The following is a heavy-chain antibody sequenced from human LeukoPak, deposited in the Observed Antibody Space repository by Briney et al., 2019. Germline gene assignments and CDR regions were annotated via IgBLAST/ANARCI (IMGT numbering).Heavy chain of an antibody. CDR3: AGVAMYSSGWYERAFDI. CDR2: ISSSGSTI. Sequence: GGSLRLSCAPSGCTFSSYEMNWVRQAPGKGLEWVSYISSSGSTIYYADSVKGRFTISRDNAKNSLYLQMNSLRAEDTAVYYCAGVAMYSSGWYERAFDIWGQGTMVTVSS. V-gene: IGHV3-48*03. CDR1: GCTFSSYE. J-gene: IGHJ3*02. D-gene: IGHD6-19*01.